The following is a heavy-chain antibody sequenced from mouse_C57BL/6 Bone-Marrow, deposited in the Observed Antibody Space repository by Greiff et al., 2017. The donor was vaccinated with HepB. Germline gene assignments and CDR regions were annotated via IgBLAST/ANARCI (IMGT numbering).Heavy chain of an antibody. J-gene: IGHJ3*01. Sequence: QVQLQQPGAEFVKPGASVKLSCKASGYTFTSYWMQWVKQRPGQGLEWIGEIDPSDSYINYNQKFKGKATLTVDTSSSTAYMQLSSLTSEDSAVYYCARRASLLSLFPYYCQLTLFTFSA. D-gene: IGHD3-1*01. CDR3: ARRASLLSLFPY. CDR2: IDPSDSYI. V-gene: IGHV1-50*01. CDR1: GYTFTSYW.